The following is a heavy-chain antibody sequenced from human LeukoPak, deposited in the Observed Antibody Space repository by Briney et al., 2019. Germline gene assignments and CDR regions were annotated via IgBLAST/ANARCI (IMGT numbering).Heavy chain of an antibody. D-gene: IGHD3-3*01. Sequence: GGSLRLSCAASGFTFDDYGMSWVRQAPGKGLEWVSGINWNGGSTVYADSVKGRFTIARENAKNSLYLQMNSLRAEDTALYYCARDGRFLEWLPAGYWGQGTLVTVSS. J-gene: IGHJ4*02. V-gene: IGHV3-20*04. CDR3: ARDGRFLEWLPAGY. CDR2: INWNGGST. CDR1: GFTFDDYG.